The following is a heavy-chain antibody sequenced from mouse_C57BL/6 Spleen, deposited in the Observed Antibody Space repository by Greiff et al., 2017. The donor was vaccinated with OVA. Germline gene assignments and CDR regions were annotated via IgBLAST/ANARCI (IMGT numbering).Heavy chain of an antibody. Sequence: VQLQQSGPELVKPGASVKISCKASGYSFTDYNMNWVKQSTGQSLEWIGVINPTYGTTNYNQKFKGKATLTVDQSSSTAYMQLNSLTSEDSAVYYCARGGYYAMDDWGQGTSVTVSS. CDR2: INPTYGTT. CDR1: GYSFTDYN. J-gene: IGHJ4*01. CDR3: ARGGYYAMDD. V-gene: IGHV1-39*01.